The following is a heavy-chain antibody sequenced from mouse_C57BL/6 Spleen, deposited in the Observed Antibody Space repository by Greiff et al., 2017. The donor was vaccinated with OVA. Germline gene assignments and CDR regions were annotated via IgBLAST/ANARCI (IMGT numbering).Heavy chain of an antibody. CDR3: EVADYAMDY. V-gene: IGHV1-4*01. J-gene: IGHJ4*01. Sequence: VQGVESGAELARPGASVKMSCKASGYTFTSYTMHWVKQRPGQGLEWIGYINPSSGYTKYNQKFKDKATLTADKSSSTAYMQLSSLTSEDSAVYYCEVADYAMDYWGQGTSVTVSS. D-gene: IGHD1-1*02. CDR1: GYTFTSYT. CDR2: INPSSGYT.